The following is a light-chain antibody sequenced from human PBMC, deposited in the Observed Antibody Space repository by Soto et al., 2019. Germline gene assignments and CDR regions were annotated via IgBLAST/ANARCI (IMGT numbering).Light chain of an antibody. CDR2: AAS. CDR3: QHSYSSLPWT. V-gene: IGKV1-39*01. CDR1: QSISNY. Sequence: DIQMTQSPSSLSASVGDRVIITCRASQSISNYLNWYQHKPGKAPRLLIYAASSLQSGVPSRFSGSGSGTGFTLTITSLQPEDFATYYCQHSYSSLPWTFGQGTKVDIK. J-gene: IGKJ1*01.